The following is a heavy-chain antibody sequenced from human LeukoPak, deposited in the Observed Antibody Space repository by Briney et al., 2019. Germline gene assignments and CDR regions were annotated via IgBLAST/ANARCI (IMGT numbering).Heavy chain of an antibody. CDR3: ARHVVAVGFDY. CDR2: ITSSSSYI. D-gene: IGHD3-22*01. Sequence: GGSLRLSCAASGFTFSSYSMNWVRQAPGKGLEWVSSITSSSSYIYYADSVKGRFTISRDNAKNSLYLQMNSLRAEDTAVYYCARHVVAVGFDYWGQGTLVTVSS. CDR1: GFTFSSYS. V-gene: IGHV3-21*01. J-gene: IGHJ4*02.